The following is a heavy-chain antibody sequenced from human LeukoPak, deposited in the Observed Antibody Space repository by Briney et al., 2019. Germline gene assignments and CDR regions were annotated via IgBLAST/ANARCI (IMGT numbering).Heavy chain of an antibody. J-gene: IGHJ4*02. CDR3: ARRFINKALDH. V-gene: IGHV5-51*01. D-gene: IGHD2/OR15-2a*01. CDR1: GYSFPSYW. Sequence: AESLKISCNAYGYSFPSYWIAWVRQVPGKGLDWIGIIHPVHSESIYSTSFQGQVTDSADTSLNTTYLQWDSLKTSDTAMYYCARRFINKALDHWGQGTLVTVAS. CDR2: IHPVHSES.